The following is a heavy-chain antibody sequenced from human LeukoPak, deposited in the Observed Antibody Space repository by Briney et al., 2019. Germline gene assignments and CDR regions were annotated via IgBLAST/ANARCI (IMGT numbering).Heavy chain of an antibody. Sequence: GASVKVSCKVSGYILTELSMHWVRQAPGKGLAWMGGFDPEDGETIYAQKFQGRVTMTEDTSTDTAYMELSSLRSEDTAVYYCAMGDSSGYYSFDYWGQGTLVTVSS. V-gene: IGHV1-24*01. D-gene: IGHD3-22*01. CDR2: FDPEDGET. CDR3: AMGDSSGYYSFDY. J-gene: IGHJ4*02. CDR1: GYILTELS.